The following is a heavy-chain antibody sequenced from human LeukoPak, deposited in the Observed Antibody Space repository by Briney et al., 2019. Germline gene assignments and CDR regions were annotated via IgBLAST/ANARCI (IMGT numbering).Heavy chain of an antibody. CDR2: IYYSGST. V-gene: IGHV4-59*01. Sequence: SETLSLTCTVSGGSISSYYWSWIRQPPGKGLEWIGYIYYSGSTNYNPSLKSRVTISVDTSKNQFSLKLSSVTAADTAVYYCARGRSYYGNWFDPWGQGTLVTVSS. J-gene: IGHJ5*02. CDR3: ARGRSYYGNWFDP. CDR1: GGSISSYY. D-gene: IGHD1-26*01.